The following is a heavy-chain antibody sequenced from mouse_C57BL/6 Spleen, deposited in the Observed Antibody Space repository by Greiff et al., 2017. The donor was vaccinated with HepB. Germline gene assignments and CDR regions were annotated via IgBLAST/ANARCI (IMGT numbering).Heavy chain of an antibody. J-gene: IGHJ1*03. CDR3: ARLDWYFDV. CDR1: GFTFSDYG. V-gene: IGHV5-17*01. Sequence: EVQVVESGGGLVKPGGSLTLSCAASGFTFSDYGMHWVRQAPEKGLEWVAYISSGRSTIYYADTVKGRFTISRDNAKNTLFLQMTSLRSEDTAMYYCARLDWYFDVWGTGTTVTVSS. CDR2: ISSGRSTI.